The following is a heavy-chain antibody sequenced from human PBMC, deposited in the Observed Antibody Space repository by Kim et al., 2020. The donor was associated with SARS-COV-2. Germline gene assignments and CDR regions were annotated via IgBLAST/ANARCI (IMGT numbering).Heavy chain of an antibody. J-gene: IGHJ4*02. V-gene: IGHV3-73*01. CDR3: TSAMGYYYDSSVDY. CDR1: GFTFSGSA. Sequence: GGSLRLSCAASGFTFSGSAMHWVRQASGKGLEWVGRIRSKANSYATAYAASVKGRFTISRDDSKNTAYLQMNSLKTEDTAVYYCTSAMGYYYDSSVDYWGQGTLVTVSS. D-gene: IGHD3-22*01. CDR2: IRSKANSYAT.